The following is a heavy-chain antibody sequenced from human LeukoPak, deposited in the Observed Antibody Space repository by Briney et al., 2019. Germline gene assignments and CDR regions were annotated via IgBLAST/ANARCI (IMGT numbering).Heavy chain of an antibody. CDR1: GFTVSSNY. V-gene: IGHV3-53*01. J-gene: IGHJ3*02. D-gene: IGHD6-13*01. CDR3: ASQGVAAASVAFDI. Sequence: GGSLRLSCAASGFTVSSNYMSWVRQAPGKGLEWVSVIYSGGSTYYADSVKGRFTISRDNSKNTLYLQMNSLRAEDTAVYYCASQGVAAASVAFDIWGQGTMVTVSS. CDR2: IYSGGST.